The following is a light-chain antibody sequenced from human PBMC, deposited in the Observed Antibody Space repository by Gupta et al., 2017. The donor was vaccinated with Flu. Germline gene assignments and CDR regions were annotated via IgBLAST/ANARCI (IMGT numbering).Light chain of an antibody. V-gene: IGKV3-20*01. CDR1: QSVSSSY. J-gene: IGKJ2*03. CDR2: GAS. Sequence: EIVLTQSPGTLSLSPGERATLSCRASQSVSSSYLAWYQQKPGQAPRLLIYGASSRATGIPDRFSGSGSGTDXTLTISXLEPEDFAVYYCQQYGSSPQYSFGXGTKLEIK. CDR3: QQYGSSPQYS.